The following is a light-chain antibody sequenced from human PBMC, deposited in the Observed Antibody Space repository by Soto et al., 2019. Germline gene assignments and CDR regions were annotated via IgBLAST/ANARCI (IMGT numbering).Light chain of an antibody. J-gene: IGKJ5*01. CDR1: HDISTY. Sequence: DIQLAQSPSLLSASVGDRVTITSRAGHDISTYLAWYQQKPGKAPKLMIYEASTLQSGVPSRFSGSGSGTEFTLTISGLLPEDFATYHCQQLNTLPFTFGQGTRLEIK. V-gene: IGKV1-9*01. CDR3: QQLNTLPFT. CDR2: EAS.